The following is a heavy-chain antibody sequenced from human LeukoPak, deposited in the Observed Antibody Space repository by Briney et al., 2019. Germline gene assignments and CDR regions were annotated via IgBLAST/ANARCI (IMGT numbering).Heavy chain of an antibody. V-gene: IGHV1-18*01. CDR2: ISAYNGNT. Sequence: ASVKVSFKASGYTFTSYGISWVRQAPGQGLEWMGWISAYNGNTNYAQKLQGRVTMTTDTSTSTAYIELRSLRSDDTAVYYCARKVGSGWSDYWGQGTLVTVSS. D-gene: IGHD6-19*01. CDR1: GYTFTSYG. J-gene: IGHJ4*02. CDR3: ARKVGSGWSDY.